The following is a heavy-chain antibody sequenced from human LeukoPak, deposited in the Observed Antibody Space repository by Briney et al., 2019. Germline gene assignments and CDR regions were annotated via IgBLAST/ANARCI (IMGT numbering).Heavy chain of an antibody. J-gene: IGHJ5*02. Sequence: PGGSLRLSCAASGFSFDDYAMHWVRQVPGKGLEWVSGISWNRDIIGYADSVKGRFTISRDNGNHSLYLQMSGLKIEDTAVYYCARGLWFEDYDHWFDPWGQGTLVSVSS. CDR2: ISWNRDII. V-gene: IGHV3-9*01. D-gene: IGHD3-10*01. CDR1: GFSFDDYA. CDR3: ARGLWFEDYDHWFDP.